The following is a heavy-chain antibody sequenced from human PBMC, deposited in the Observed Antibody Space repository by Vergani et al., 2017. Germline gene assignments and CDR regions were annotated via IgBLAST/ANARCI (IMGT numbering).Heavy chain of an antibody. Sequence: QVTLKESGPVLVKPTETLTLTCTVSGFSLSNARMGVSWIRQPPGKALEWLAHIFSNDKKSYSTSLKSRLTISKDTSKSQVVLTMTNMDPVDTATYYCARIQYYYDSSGYVDRYYFDYWGQGTLVTVSS. CDR2: IFSNDKK. J-gene: IGHJ4*02. D-gene: IGHD3-22*01. CDR3: ARIQYYYDSSGYVDRYYFDY. CDR1: GFSLSNARMG. V-gene: IGHV2-26*01.